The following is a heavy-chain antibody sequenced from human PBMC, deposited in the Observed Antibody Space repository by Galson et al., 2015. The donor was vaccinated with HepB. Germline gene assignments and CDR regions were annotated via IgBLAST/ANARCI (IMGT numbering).Heavy chain of an antibody. CDR3: AKERAAVVAAATNY. V-gene: IGHV3-23*01. CDR2: ISGSDDTT. D-gene: IGHD2-15*01. CDR1: GFAYSNYA. Sequence: PLRLSCAASGFAYSNYAMSWVRQAPGKGLEWVSTISGSDDTTYYADSVKGRFTISRDNSKNILYLQMDSLRAGDTAIYYCAKERAAVVAAATNYWGQGTLVTVSS. J-gene: IGHJ4*02.